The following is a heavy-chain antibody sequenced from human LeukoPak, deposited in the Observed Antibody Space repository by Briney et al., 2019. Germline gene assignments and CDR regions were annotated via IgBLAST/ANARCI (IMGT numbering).Heavy chain of an antibody. CDR2: INSDGSST. CDR3: ARTAGHYDFWGGYFYYFDY. V-gene: IGHV3-74*01. Sequence: GGSLRLSCAASGFTFSSYWMHWVRQAPGKGLVWVSRINSDGSSTSYAGSVKGRFTISRDNAKNTLYLQMNSLRAEDTAVYYCARTAGHYDFWGGYFYYFDYWGQGTLVTVSS. D-gene: IGHD3-3*01. J-gene: IGHJ4*02. CDR1: GFTFSSYW.